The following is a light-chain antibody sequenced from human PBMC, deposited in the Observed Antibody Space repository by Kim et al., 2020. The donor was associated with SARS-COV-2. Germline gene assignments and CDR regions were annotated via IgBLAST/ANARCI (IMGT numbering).Light chain of an antibody. CDR3: AAWEDSPGGHVV. CDR1: TSNIETNT. Sequence: QRVSISCSGGTSNIETNTVNWYQQLPGAAPKLLIHTNNQRPSGVPVRFSGSRFGTSASLTISGLQSEDEADYFCAAWEDSPGGHVVFGGGTQLTVL. CDR2: TNN. J-gene: IGLJ2*01. V-gene: IGLV1-44*01.